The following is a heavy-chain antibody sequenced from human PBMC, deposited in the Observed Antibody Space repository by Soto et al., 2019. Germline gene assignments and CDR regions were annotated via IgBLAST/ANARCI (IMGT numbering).Heavy chain of an antibody. J-gene: IGHJ4*02. V-gene: IGHV3-11*01. D-gene: IGHD2-8*01. CDR2: ISSRSSTI. CDR1: GFTFSDYY. CDR3: ASGTNGAFFIY. Sequence: QVQLVESGGGLVKPGGSLRLSCAASGFTFSDYYMSWIRQAPGTGLEWVSYISSRSSTIFYADSVKGRFTISRYNVKNSLYLHMNSLRAEDTAVYYCASGTNGAFFIYWGQGILVTVSS.